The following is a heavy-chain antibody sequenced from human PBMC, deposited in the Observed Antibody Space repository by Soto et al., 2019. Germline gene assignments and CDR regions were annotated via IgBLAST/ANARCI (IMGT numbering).Heavy chain of an antibody. D-gene: IGHD1-26*01. CDR2: IIPIDATV. CDR1: GGTFSNFA. V-gene: IGHV1-69*05. Sequence: QVQLVQSGAEVKKPGSSVKVSCKASGGTFSNFALISWVRQAPGQGLEWMGGIIPIDATVNYAQKFQGRIPASPDESTASGYMGLGRLSFGDQGVVFFGEDLPRFRYPLGDLRGQGTTVTVSS. CDR3: GEDLPRFRYPLGDL. J-gene: IGHJ6*01.